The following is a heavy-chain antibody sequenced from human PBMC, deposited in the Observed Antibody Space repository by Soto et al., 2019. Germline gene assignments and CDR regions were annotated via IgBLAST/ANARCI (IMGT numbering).Heavy chain of an antibody. CDR1: GGAISIGYYY. Sequence: SETLSLTCSVSGGAISIGYYYWSCIRQPPGKGLEWIGNIYYSGNTYYNPSLKSRLIISIDTSKNQFSLKVGSVTAEDTAVYYCAKDHSSSWQYYYYYGMDVWGQGTTVTVSS. J-gene: IGHJ6*02. D-gene: IGHD6-13*01. V-gene: IGHV4-30-4*01. CDR3: AKDHSSSWQYYYYYGMDV. CDR2: IYYSGNT.